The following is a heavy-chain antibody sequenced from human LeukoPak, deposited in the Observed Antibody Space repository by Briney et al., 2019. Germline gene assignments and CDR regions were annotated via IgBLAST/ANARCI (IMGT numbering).Heavy chain of an antibody. J-gene: IGHJ4*02. Sequence: GRSLRLSCAASGFTFSSYGMHGVRQAPGKGLEWVAVIWYDGSNKYYADSVKGRFTISRDNSKNTLYLQMNSLRAEDTAVYYCARDCEVLGDLATIPPGFDYWGQGTLVTVSS. CDR2: IWYDGSNK. CDR3: ARDCEVLGDLATIPPGFDY. CDR1: GFTFSSYG. D-gene: IGHD5-24*01. V-gene: IGHV3-33*01.